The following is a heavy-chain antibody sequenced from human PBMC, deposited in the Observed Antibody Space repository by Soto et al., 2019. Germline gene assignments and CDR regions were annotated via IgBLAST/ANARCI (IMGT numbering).Heavy chain of an antibody. CDR1: GGSISSGGYY. D-gene: IGHD2-2*02. CDR2: IYYSGST. Sequence: TLSLTCTVSGGSISSGGYYWSWIRQHPGKGLEWIGYIYYSGSTYYNPSLKSRVTISVDTSKNQFSLKLSSVTAADTAVYYCARDRDCSSTSCYTDYYYGMDVWGQGTTVTVSS. J-gene: IGHJ6*02. CDR3: ARDRDCSSTSCYTDYYYGMDV. V-gene: IGHV4-31*03.